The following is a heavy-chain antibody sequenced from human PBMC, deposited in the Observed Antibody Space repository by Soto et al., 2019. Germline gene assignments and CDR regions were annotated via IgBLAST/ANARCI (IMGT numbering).Heavy chain of an antibody. D-gene: IGHD7-27*01. V-gene: IGHV4-30-4*01. Sequence: QVQLQESGPGLVKPSQTLSLTCTVSGGSIGSGDYYWSWIRQPPGNGLEWIGSIYYSESTYYNPPLKSRLTISLDTSKNQFALKLNSVTAADAAMYSCARAPYRGANSRGAFDIWGQGTMVHVSS. CDR1: GGSIGSGDYY. CDR2: IYYSEST. J-gene: IGHJ3*02. CDR3: ARAPYRGANSRGAFDI.